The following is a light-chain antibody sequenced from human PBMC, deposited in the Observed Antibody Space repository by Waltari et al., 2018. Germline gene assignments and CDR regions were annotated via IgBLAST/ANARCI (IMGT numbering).Light chain of an antibody. CDR2: EVT. J-gene: IGLJ2*01. CDR1: RGDVGGYNY. V-gene: IGLV2-8*01. CDR3: SSYVGRNNVI. Sequence: QSALTQPPSAAGSPGQSVTISCTGTRGDVGGYNYVSWYQQHPGKAPKLVIFEVTKRPSGVPDRFAGSKSGHTASLTVSGLQADDEAYYYCSSYVGRNNVIFGGGTKLTVL.